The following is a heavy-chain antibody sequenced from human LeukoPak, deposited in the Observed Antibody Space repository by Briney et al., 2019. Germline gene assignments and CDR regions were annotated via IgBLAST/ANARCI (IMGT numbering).Heavy chain of an antibody. CDR2: INHSGST. V-gene: IGHV4-34*01. CDR3: ARVVVVVAIPGYYGMDV. Sequence: SETQSLTCAVYGGSFSGYYWSWIRQPPGKGLEWIGEINHSGSTNYNPSLKSRVTISVDTSKNQFSLKLSSVTAADTAVYYCARVVVVVAIPGYYGMDVWGKGTTVTVSS. CDR1: GGSFSGYY. J-gene: IGHJ6*04. D-gene: IGHD2-15*01.